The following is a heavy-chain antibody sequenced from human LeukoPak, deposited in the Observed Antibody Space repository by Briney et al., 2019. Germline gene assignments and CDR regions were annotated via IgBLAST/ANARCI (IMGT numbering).Heavy chain of an antibody. V-gene: IGHV4-34*01. J-gene: IGHJ4*02. D-gene: IGHD4-23*01. CDR2: INHSGST. CDR1: GGSFSGYY. Sequence: PSETLSLTCAVYGGSFSGYYWSWIRQPPGKGLEWIGEINHSGSTNYNPSLKSRVTISVDTSKNQFSLKLSSVTAADTAVYYCASTAVRFDYWGQGTLVTVSS. CDR3: ASTAVRFDY.